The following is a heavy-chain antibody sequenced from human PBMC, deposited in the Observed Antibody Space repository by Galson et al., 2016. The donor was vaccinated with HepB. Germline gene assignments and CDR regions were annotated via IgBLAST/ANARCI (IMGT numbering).Heavy chain of an antibody. J-gene: IGHJ3*02. D-gene: IGHD3-9*01. CDR3: AKDQGILRHFDWLTYDAFDM. Sequence: LRLSCAASGFTFSKYALHWVRRAPGKGLEWVAVISTNGISQNYEDSVKGRFTVYRDNSKNTVDLQMNSLRPEDTAVYYCAKDQGILRHFDWLTYDAFDMWGQGTMVTVSS. V-gene: IGHV3-30*18. CDR2: ISTNGISQ. CDR1: GFTFSKYA.